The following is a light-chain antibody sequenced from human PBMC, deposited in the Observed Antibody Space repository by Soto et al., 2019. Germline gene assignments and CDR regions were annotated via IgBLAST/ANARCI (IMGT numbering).Light chain of an antibody. CDR2: DVS. Sequence: QSALTQPRSVSGSPGQSVTISCTGNSRDVGAFNYVSWYQQHPGKAPKLMIYDVSKRPSGVPDRFSGSKSGNTASLTISGLQAEDEADYYCCSYAGPLYVLGTGTKLTVL. V-gene: IGLV2-11*01. CDR3: CSYAGPLYV. J-gene: IGLJ1*01. CDR1: SRDVGAFNY.